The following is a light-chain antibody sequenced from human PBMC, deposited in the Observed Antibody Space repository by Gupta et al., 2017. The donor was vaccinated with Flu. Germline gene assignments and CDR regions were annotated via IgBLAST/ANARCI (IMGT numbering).Light chain of an antibody. V-gene: IGKV1-9*01. J-gene: IGKJ4*01. CDR2: AAS. CDR1: QGISSY. CDR3: QQHSTYPLT. Sequence: DIHLTQYPSFLLASAGDRVTITCRASQGISSYLAWFQQKPGKAPQILIYAASTLQSWVPSKFSGSGSGTEFTLTISSLQPEDFASYYCQQHSTYPLTFGEGTKLEIK.